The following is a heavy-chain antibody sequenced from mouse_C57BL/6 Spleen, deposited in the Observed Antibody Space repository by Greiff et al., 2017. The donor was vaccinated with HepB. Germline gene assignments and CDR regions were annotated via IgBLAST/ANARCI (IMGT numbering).Heavy chain of an antibody. Sequence: QVQLQQSGAELVKPGASVKISCKASGYAFSSYWMNWVKQRPGKGLEWIGQIYPGDGDTNYNGKFKGKATLTADKSSSKAYMQLSSLTSEDSAVYFCARTGDYDGFAYWGQGTLVTVSA. J-gene: IGHJ3*01. D-gene: IGHD2-4*01. V-gene: IGHV1-80*01. CDR3: ARTGDYDGFAY. CDR2: IYPGDGDT. CDR1: GYAFSSYW.